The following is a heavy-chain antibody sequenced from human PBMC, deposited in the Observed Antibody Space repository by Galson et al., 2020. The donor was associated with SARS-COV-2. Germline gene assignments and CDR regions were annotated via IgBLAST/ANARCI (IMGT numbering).Heavy chain of an antibody. CDR3: ARAHPITIFGVVIIGAFDI. V-gene: IGHV4-31*03. CDR2: IYYSGRT. CDR1: GGSISSGGYY. J-gene: IGHJ3*02. Sequence: ETSETLSLTCTVSGGSISSGGYYWSWIRQHPGKGLEWIGYIYYSGRTYYNPSLKSRVTISVDTSKNQFSLKLSSVTAADTAVYYCARAHPITIFGVVIIGAFDIWGQGTMVTVSS. D-gene: IGHD3-3*01.